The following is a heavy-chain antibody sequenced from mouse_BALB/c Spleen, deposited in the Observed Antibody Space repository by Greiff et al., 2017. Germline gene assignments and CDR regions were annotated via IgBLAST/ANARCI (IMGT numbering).Heavy chain of an antibody. Sequence: EVQVVESGPELVKPGASVKMSCKASGYTFTSYVMHWVKQKPGQGLEWIGYINPYNDGTKYNEKFKGKATLTSDKSSSTAYMELSSLTSEDSAVYYCARGVSTNWFAYWGQGTLVTVSA. CDR1: GYTFTSYV. V-gene: IGHV1-14*01. CDR3: ARGVSTNWFAY. J-gene: IGHJ3*01. D-gene: IGHD2-1*01. CDR2: INPYNDGT.